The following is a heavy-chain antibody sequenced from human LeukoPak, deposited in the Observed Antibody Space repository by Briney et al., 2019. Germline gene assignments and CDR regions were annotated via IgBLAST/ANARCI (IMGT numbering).Heavy chain of an antibody. CDR1: GFTFSYYW. Sequence: PGGSLRLSCAASGFTFSYYWMTWVRQAPGKGLEWVATIQQDGSEKHYVDSVKGRFTISRDNAKNSLSLQMNSLRAADTAVYYCARDGSGRGGKVREVRTQLMVYALGAWGQGTLVTVSS. V-gene: IGHV3-7*01. CDR3: ARDGSGRGGKVREVRTQLMVYALGA. D-gene: IGHD2-8*01. J-gene: IGHJ5*02. CDR2: IQQDGSEK.